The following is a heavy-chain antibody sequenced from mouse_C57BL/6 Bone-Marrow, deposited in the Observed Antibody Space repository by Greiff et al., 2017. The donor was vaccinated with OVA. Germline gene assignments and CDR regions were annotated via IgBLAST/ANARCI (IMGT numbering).Heavy chain of an antibody. J-gene: IGHJ3*01. Sequence: VQLQQPGAELVRPGTSVKLSCKASGYTFTSYWMHWVKQRPGQGLEWIGVIDPSDSYTNYNQKFKGKATLTVDTSSSTAYMQLSSLTSEDSAVYYCARLFFAYWGKGTLVTVSA. CDR1: GYTFTSYW. CDR3: ARLFFAY. CDR2: IDPSDSYT. V-gene: IGHV1-59*01.